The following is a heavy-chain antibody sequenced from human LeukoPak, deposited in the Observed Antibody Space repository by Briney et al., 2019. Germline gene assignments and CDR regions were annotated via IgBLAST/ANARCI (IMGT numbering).Heavy chain of an antibody. V-gene: IGHV3-74*01. J-gene: IGHJ4*02. CDR2: IDSDGGST. CDR3: VREGGYDPFEN. Sequence: PGGSLRLSCAASGVTFSYYWMHWVRQAPGKGLVWVSRIDSDGGSTSYAGSVKGRFTISRDNAKNTLYLQMNSLRAEDTALYYCVREGGYDPFENWGQGTLVTVSS. CDR1: GVTFSYYW. D-gene: IGHD5-12*01.